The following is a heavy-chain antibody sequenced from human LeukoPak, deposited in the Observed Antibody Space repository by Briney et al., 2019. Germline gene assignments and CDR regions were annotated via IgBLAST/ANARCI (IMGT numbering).Heavy chain of an antibody. Sequence: GGSLRLSFTVSGFTYKRYDTTGVRQAPGKGLEWVSAISGSGGSTFYADSVKGRFTISRDNSKNTVYLQMHSLRAEDTAVYYCAMSPGCLDVWGQGTLVTVSS. D-gene: IGHD2-8*01. CDR2: ISGSGGST. CDR1: GFTYKRYD. CDR3: AMSPGCLDV. V-gene: IGHV3-23*01. J-gene: IGHJ6*02.